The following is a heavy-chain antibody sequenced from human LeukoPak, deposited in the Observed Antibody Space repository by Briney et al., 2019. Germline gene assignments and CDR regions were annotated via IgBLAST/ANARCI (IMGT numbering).Heavy chain of an antibody. J-gene: IGHJ6*02. Sequence: GSLRLSCVASGFTFDAYAMHWVRQAPGKGLEWVSLVNADGGRTYYADSVKGRFTISRDNSKNSLHLQMNSLRTEDSALYYCATWAFYHGMDVWGQGTTVIVSS. CDR2: VNADGGRT. CDR1: GFTFDAYA. D-gene: IGHD2/OR15-2a*01. V-gene: IGHV3-43*02. CDR3: ATWAFYHGMDV.